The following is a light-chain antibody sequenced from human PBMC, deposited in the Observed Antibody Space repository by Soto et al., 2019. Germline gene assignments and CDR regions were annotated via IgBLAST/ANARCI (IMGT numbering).Light chain of an antibody. V-gene: IGLV1-40*01. CDR3: QSYDSSLSGYV. CDR2: GNS. CDR1: SSNIGAGYD. Sequence: QSVLTQPPSVSGAPGQRVTISCTGSSSNIGAGYDVHWYQPLPGTAPKLLIYGNSNRPSGVPDRFSGSKSGTSASLAITGLQAEDEADYYCQSYDSSLSGYVFGPGTKVTVL. J-gene: IGLJ1*01.